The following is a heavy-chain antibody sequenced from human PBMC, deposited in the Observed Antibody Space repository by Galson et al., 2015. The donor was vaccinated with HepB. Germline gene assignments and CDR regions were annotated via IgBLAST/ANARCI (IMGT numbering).Heavy chain of an antibody. D-gene: IGHD2-21*02. CDR2: ISYDGSNK. V-gene: IGHV3-30*18. CDR3: AKERTRGHIVVVTAQPLGY. CDR1: GFTFSSYG. J-gene: IGHJ4*02. Sequence: SLRLSCAASGFTFSSYGMHWVRQAPGKGLEWVAVISYDGSNKYYADSVKGRFTISRDNSKNTLYLQMNSLRAEDTAVYYCAKERTRGHIVVVTAQPLGYWGQGTLVTVSS.